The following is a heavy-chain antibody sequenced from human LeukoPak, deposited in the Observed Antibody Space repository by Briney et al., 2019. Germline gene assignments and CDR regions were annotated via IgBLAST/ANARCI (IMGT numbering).Heavy chain of an antibody. CDR2: IDPSDSYT. J-gene: IGHJ5*02. V-gene: IGHV5-10-1*01. CDR1: GYSFTSYW. D-gene: IGHD2-2*01. Sequence: GESLKISCKGSGYSFTSYWISWVRQMPGKGLEWMGRIDPSDSYTNYSPSFQGHVTISADKSISTAYLQWSSLKASDTAMYYCARIVVVPAAIAGWFDPWGQGTLVTVSS. CDR3: ARIVVVPAAIAGWFDP.